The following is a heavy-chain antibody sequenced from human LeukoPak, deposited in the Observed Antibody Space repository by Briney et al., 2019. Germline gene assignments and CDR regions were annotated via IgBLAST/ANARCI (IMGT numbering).Heavy chain of an antibody. CDR2: ISAYNGNT. V-gene: IGHV1-18*01. CDR3: ARGIYGDYEENAFDI. CDR1: GYTFTSYG. J-gene: IGHJ3*02. D-gene: IGHD4-17*01. Sequence: ASVKVSCKASGYTFTSYGISWVRQAPGQGLEWMGWISAYNGNTNYAQKLQGRVTMTTDTSTSTAYMELRSLRSDDTAVYYCARGIYGDYEENAFDIWGQGTMVTVSS.